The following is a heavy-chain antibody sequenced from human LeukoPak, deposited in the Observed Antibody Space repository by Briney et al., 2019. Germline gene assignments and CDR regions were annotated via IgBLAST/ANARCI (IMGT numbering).Heavy chain of an antibody. D-gene: IGHD6-19*01. CDR2: VSSSGAAT. Sequence: GGSLRLSCAASGFTFSTYAMTWARQAPGKGLEWVSGVSSSGAATYYADSVKGRFTISRDNSRSTLYPHMNSLRADDTAVYYCAKPFTQTPYAIGWYTCDSWGQGTLVTVSS. CDR3: AKPFTQTPYAIGWYTCDS. CDR1: GFTFSTYA. V-gene: IGHV3-23*01. J-gene: IGHJ4*02.